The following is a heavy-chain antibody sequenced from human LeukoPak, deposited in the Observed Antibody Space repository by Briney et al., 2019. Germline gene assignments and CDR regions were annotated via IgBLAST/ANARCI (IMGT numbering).Heavy chain of an antibody. CDR1: GGSISSSNW. V-gene: IGHV4-4*02. CDR3: AREEGDYDHRD. D-gene: IGHD4-17*01. Sequence: SETLSLTCAVSGGSISSSNWWSWVRPPPGKGLEWIGEIYHSGSTNYNPSLKSRVTMSVDTSKNQFSLKLSSVTAADTAVYYCAREEGDYDHRDWGQGTLVTVSS. J-gene: IGHJ4*02. CDR2: IYHSGST.